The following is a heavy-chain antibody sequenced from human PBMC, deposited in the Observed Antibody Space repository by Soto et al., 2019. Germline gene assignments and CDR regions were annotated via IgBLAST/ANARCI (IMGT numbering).Heavy chain of an antibody. Sequence: QVQLVQSGAEVKKPESSVKVSCKASGGTFSSYAISWVRQAPGQGLEWMGGIIPIFGTANYAQKFQGRVTITADESTSTAYMELSSLRSEDTAVYYCARGNYYGSGSYNWFDPWGQGTLVTVSS. J-gene: IGHJ5*02. CDR3: ARGNYYGSGSYNWFDP. CDR1: GGTFSSYA. V-gene: IGHV1-69*01. D-gene: IGHD3-10*01. CDR2: IIPIFGTA.